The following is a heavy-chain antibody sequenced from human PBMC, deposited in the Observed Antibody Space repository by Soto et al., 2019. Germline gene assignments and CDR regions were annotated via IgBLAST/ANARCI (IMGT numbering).Heavy chain of an antibody. CDR1: GYRFTSYC. CDR2: IYPGDSDT. V-gene: IGHV5-51*01. Sequence: GESLKISSKGSGYRFTSYCIDWLRQMPVKGPEWMGIIYPGDSDTRYSPSFQGQVTISADXSISTAYLQWSSLKASDTAMYYCARHEGYCTNCGCYTLLRPYYYYGMDVLGQGATVTVSS. CDR3: ARHEGYCTNCGCYTLLRPYYYYGMDV. D-gene: IGHD2-8*01. J-gene: IGHJ6*02.